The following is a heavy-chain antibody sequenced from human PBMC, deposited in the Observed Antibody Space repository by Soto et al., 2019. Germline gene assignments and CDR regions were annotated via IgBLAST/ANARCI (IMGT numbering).Heavy chain of an antibody. CDR2: INAGNGNT. CDR3: ARVAVARPYYFDY. D-gene: IGHD6-19*01. J-gene: IGHJ4*02. CDR1: GYTFTSYA. Sequence: QVRLVQSGAEVKKPGASVKVSCKASGYTFTSYAMHWVRQAPGQRLEWMGWINAGNGNTKYSQKFQGRVTITRDTSASTAYMELSSLRSEDTAVYYCARVAVARPYYFDYWGQGTLVTVSS. V-gene: IGHV1-3*01.